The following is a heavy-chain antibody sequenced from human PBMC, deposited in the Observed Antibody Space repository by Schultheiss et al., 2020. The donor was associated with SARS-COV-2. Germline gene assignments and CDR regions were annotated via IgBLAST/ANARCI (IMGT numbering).Heavy chain of an antibody. CDR2: INPNSGGT. Sequence: ASVKVSCKASGYTFTGYYMHWVRQAPGQGLEWMGWINPNSGGTNYAQKFQGRVTMTRDTSISTAYMELSRLRSDDTAVYYCVAHRSREPQVGYWGQGTLVTVSS. V-gene: IGHV1-2*02. J-gene: IGHJ4*02. CDR1: GYTFTGYY. CDR3: VAHRSREPQVGY. D-gene: IGHD1-26*01.